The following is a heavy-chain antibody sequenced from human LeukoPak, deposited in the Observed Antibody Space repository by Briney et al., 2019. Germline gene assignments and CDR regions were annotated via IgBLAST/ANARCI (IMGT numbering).Heavy chain of an antibody. CDR2: INHNGNVN. CDR3: ARGAGRASRPFDY. V-gene: IGHV3-7*03. D-gene: IGHD3-10*01. J-gene: IGHJ4*02. Sequence: GGSLRLSCAASGFTFSSYWMNWARQAPGKGLEWLASINHNGNVNYYVDSVKGRFTISRDNAKNSLYLQMNSLRAEDTAVYYCARGAGRASRPFDYWGQGTLVTVSS. CDR1: GFTFSSYW.